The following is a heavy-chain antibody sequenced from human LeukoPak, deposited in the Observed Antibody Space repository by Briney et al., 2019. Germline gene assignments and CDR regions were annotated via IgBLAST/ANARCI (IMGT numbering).Heavy chain of an antibody. J-gene: IGHJ4*02. D-gene: IGHD3-3*01. CDR2: IYYSGST. CDR1: GGSISSSSYY. Sequence: SETLSLTCTVSGGSISSSSYYWGWIRQPPGKGLEWIGSIYYSGSTYYNPSLKSRATISVDTSKNQFSLKLSSVTAADTAVYYCASRPSITIFGVVIIPHLYYFDYWGQGTLVTVSS. CDR3: ASRPSITIFGVVIIPHLYYFDY. V-gene: IGHV4-39*01.